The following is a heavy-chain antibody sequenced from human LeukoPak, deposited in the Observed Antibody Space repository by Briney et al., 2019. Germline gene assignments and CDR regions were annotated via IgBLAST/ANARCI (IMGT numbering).Heavy chain of an antibody. CDR1: GYTFTNYT. V-gene: IGHV7-4-1*02. Sequence: ASVKVSCKASGYTFTNYTINWARLAPGQGLEWMGWIDTNTGNPTYAQGFPGRFVFSLDTSVSTAYLQISSLKAEDTAVYYCAREGATIFGVVIEYYYYYYGMDVWGQGTTVTVSS. J-gene: IGHJ6*02. CDR2: IDTNTGNP. CDR3: AREGATIFGVVIEYYYYYYGMDV. D-gene: IGHD3-3*01.